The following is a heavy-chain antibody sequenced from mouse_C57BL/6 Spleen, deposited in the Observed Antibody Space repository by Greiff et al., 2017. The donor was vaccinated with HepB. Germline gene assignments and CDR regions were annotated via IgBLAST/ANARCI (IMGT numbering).Heavy chain of an antibody. D-gene: IGHD3-2*02. J-gene: IGHJ2*01. CDR3: ARWAPAQATLDY. CDR1: GYTFTSYW. Sequence: VQLPQSGAELVKPGASVKLSCKASGYTFTSYWMHWVKQRPGRGLEWIGRIDPNSGGTKYNEKFKSKATLTVDKPSSPAYMQPSSLTSEDAAVYYGARWAPAQATLDYWGQGTTLTVSS. V-gene: IGHV1-72*01. CDR2: IDPNSGGT.